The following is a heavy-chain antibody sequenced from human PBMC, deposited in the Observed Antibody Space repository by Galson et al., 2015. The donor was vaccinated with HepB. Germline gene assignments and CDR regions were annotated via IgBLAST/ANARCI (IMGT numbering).Heavy chain of an antibody. V-gene: IGHV3-9*01. CDR3: VRDAGWFDP. J-gene: IGHJ5*02. D-gene: IGHD3-10*01. Sequence: SLRLSCAASGFTFDDYAMHWVRQAPGKGLEWVSGISWNSGSIGYADSVKGRFTISRDNAKNSLYLQMNSLRVEDTAIYYCVRDAGWFDPWGQGTLVTVSS. CDR2: ISWNSGSI. CDR1: GFTFDDYA.